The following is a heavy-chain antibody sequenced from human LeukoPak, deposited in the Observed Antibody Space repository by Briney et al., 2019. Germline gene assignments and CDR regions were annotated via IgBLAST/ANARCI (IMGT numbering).Heavy chain of an antibody. J-gene: IGHJ5*02. CDR2: IYYSGST. Sequence: SETLSLTCTVSGGSISSSSYYWGWIRQPPGKGLEWIGSIYYSGSTYYNPSLKSRVTISVDTSKNQFSLKLSSVTAADTAVYYCARDDPYYYGSGSYYTYNWFDPWGQGTLVTVSS. CDR3: ARDDPYYYGSGSYYTYNWFDP. CDR1: GGSISSSSYY. V-gene: IGHV4-39*07. D-gene: IGHD3-10*01.